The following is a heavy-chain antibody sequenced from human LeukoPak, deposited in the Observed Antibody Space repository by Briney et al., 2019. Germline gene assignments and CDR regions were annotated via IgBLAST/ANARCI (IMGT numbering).Heavy chain of an antibody. CDR2: ISDGGSRT. CDR1: GFSFSSYA. CDR3: AREAWDLTGRAPVI. Sequence: PGGSLRLSCAASGFSFSSYAVSWVRQAPGKGLEWVSGISDGGSRTYYADSVKGRFTISRDNSKNTLYLEINSLRAEDTAVYYCAREAWDLTGRAPVIWGQGTLVTVSS. J-gene: IGHJ4*02. V-gene: IGHV3-23*01. D-gene: IGHD1-14*01.